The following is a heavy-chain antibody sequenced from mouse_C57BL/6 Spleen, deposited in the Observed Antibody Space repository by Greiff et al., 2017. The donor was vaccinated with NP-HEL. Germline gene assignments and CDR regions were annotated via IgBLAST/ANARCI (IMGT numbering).Heavy chain of an antibody. CDR3: ARDYDHDGGYFDY. Sequence: VQLQQSGPELVKPGASVKMSCKASGYTFTDYNMHWVKQSHGKSLEWIGYINPNNGGTSYNQKFKGKATLTVNKSSSTAYMELRSLTSEDSAVYYCARDYDHDGGYFDYWGQGTTLTVSS. J-gene: IGHJ2*01. CDR1: GYTFTDYN. CDR2: INPNNGGT. V-gene: IGHV1-22*01. D-gene: IGHD2-4*01.